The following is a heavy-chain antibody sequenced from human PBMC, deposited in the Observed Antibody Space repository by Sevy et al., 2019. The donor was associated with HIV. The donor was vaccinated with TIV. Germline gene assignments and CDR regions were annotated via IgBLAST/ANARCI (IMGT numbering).Heavy chain of an antibody. J-gene: IGHJ4*02. Sequence: GGSLRLSCAVSGFTFSTYAMSWVRQAPGKGLEWVSAISGSGGSSTYYAESVKGRFTISRDNSKNTLYLQMNSLRAEDTAVYYCAKDRDFWRAAGYFDYWGQGTLVTVSS. CDR3: AKDRDFWRAAGYFDY. CDR1: GFTFSTYA. D-gene: IGHD3-3*01. V-gene: IGHV3-23*01. CDR2: ISGSGGSST.